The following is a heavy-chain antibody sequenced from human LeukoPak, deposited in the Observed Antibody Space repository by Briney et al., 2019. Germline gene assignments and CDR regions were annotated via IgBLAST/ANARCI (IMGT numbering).Heavy chain of an antibody. V-gene: IGHV3-15*01. Sequence: KAGGSLRLSCAASGFTFSNAWMSWVRQAPGKGLEWVGRIKSKTDGGTTDYAAPVKGRFTISRDDSKNTLYLQMNSLKTEDTAVYYCTTVLRQQLVRDYWGQGTLVTVSS. CDR3: TTVLRQQLVRDY. CDR2: IKSKTDGGTT. D-gene: IGHD6-13*01. CDR1: GFTFSNAW. J-gene: IGHJ4*02.